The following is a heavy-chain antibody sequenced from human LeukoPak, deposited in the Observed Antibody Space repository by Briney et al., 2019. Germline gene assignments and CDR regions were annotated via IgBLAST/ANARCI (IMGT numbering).Heavy chain of an antibody. D-gene: IGHD2-2*01. CDR2: ISYDGSNK. V-gene: IGHV3-30*18. CDR3: AKDAKIIVVVPAATDY. CDR1: GFTFSSYG. Sequence: GGSLRLSCAASGFTFSSYGMHWVRQAPGKGLEWVAVISYDGSNKYHADSVKGRFTISRDNSKNTLYLQMNSLRAEDTAVYYCAKDAKIIVVVPAATDYWGQGTLVTASS. J-gene: IGHJ4*02.